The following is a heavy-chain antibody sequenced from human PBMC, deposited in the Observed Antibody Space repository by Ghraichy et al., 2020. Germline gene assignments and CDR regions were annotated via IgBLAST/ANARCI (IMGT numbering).Heavy chain of an antibody. J-gene: IGHJ4*02. Sequence: LSLTCAASGFTFRIYWMSWVRQAPGKGLEWVASIKPDGSEKFYVDSVKGRFNISRDNAKNSLELQMNSLRAEDTAVYYCARATYYYDTTDYYYNFWGQGTLVTVSS. CDR1: GFTFRIYW. V-gene: IGHV3-7*05. CDR2: IKPDGSEK. CDR3: ARATYYYDTTDYYYNF. D-gene: IGHD3-22*01.